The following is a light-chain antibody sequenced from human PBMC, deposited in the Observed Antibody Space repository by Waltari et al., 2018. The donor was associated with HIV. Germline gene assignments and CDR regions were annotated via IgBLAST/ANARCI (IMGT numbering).Light chain of an antibody. V-gene: IGKV3-20*01. J-gene: IGKJ4*01. CDR1: QNVSNDY. CDR3: QQYDSSPGT. CDR2: GAS. Sequence: ETVLTQSPGTLSLSPGERATLPCRASQNVSNDYLAWYQQRLGQAPRLRIYGASSRATGIPDRFSGSGSGTDFTLTISRLEPEDFAVYYCQQYDSSPGTFGGGTKVEIK.